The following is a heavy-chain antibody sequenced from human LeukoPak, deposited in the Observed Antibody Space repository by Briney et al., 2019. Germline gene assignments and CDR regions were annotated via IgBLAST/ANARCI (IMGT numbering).Heavy chain of an antibody. CDR3: ARHGSYYYGSGSSDGDYYFDY. V-gene: IGHV4-61*01. CDR2: ISYTGTT. Sequence: PSETLSLTCTVSGGSVSSGSYYWSWIRQSPGKRLEWIGYISYTGTTNYNPSLRSRVTISVDMSKNQIFLKLSSVTAADTAVYYCARHGSYYYGSGSSDGDYYFDYWGQGTLVTVSS. D-gene: IGHD3-10*01. CDR1: GGSVSSGSYY. J-gene: IGHJ4*02.